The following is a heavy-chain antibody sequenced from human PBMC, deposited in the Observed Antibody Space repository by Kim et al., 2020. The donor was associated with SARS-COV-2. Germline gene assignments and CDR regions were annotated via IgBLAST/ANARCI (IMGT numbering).Heavy chain of an antibody. V-gene: IGHV1-69*01. Sequence: QGRVTITADESTNTAYMELSSLRSEDTAVYYCARLYYYGSEDYYYYGMDVWGQGTTVTVSS. J-gene: IGHJ6*02. CDR3: ARLYYYGSEDYYYYGMDV. D-gene: IGHD3-10*01.